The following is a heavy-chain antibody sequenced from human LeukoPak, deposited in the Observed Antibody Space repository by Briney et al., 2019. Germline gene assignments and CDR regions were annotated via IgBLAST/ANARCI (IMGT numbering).Heavy chain of an antibody. D-gene: IGHD4-17*01. CDR3: AREATVTSAFDI. CDR1: GGSFSGYY. V-gene: IGHV4-34*01. Sequence: SETLSLTCAVYGGSFSGYYWSWIRQPPGKGLEWIGEINHSGSTNYNPSLKSRVTISVDTSKNQFSLKLSSVTAADTAVYYCAREATVTSAFDIWGQGTMVTVSS. J-gene: IGHJ3*02. CDR2: INHSGST.